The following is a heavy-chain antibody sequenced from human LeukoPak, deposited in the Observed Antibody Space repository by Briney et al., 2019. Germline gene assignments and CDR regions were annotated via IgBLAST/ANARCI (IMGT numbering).Heavy chain of an antibody. Sequence: GESLKISCKGSGYTFTSYWIGWLRQMPGKGLEWMGIIFPGDSDTRYSPSFQGQVTISAHKSISTAYLQWSSLKASDTAMYYCARGAVAGNSYAFDIWGQGTMVTVSS. CDR1: GYTFTSYW. V-gene: IGHV5-51*01. J-gene: IGHJ3*02. CDR2: IFPGDSDT. CDR3: ARGAVAGNSYAFDI. D-gene: IGHD6-19*01.